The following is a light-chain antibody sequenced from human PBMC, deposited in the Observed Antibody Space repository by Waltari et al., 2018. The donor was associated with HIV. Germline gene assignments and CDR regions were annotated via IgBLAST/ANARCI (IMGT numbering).Light chain of an antibody. J-gene: IGLJ3*02. CDR2: EVS. CDR1: SSDAGDDNY. Sequence: QSALTHPPYASGSPGQSVTISCTGISSDAGDDNYVSWYQQSPGKAPKFIIYEVSKRPVGVPDRFSGSKSGNTASLTVSGLQADDEADYYCSSYAGSSTWVFGGGTKLTVL. V-gene: IGLV2-8*01. CDR3: SSYAGSSTWV.